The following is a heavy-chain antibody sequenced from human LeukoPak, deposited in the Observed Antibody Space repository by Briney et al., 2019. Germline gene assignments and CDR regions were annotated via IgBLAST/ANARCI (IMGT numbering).Heavy chain of an antibody. V-gene: IGHV1-24*01. Sequence: ASVKVSCKVSGYTLTELSMHWVRQAPGKGLEWVGGFDPEDGETIYAQKFQGRVTMTEDTSTDTAYMELSSLRSEDTAVYYCATTPPFGVVLYFDYWGQGTLVTVSS. CDR1: GYTLTELS. J-gene: IGHJ4*02. CDR3: ATTPPFGVVLYFDY. CDR2: FDPEDGET. D-gene: IGHD3-3*01.